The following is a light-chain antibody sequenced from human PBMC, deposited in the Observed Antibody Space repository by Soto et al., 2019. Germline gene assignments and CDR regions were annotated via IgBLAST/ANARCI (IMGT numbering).Light chain of an antibody. CDR2: AAS. J-gene: IGKJ1*01. CDR1: QSISSY. Sequence: DIQMTQSPSSLSASVGDRVTIICRASQSISSYLNWYQQKPVKAPKRLIYAASSLQSGVPSRFSGSGSGTEFTLTISSLQPDDFATYYCQQYNSYSFGQRTKVDIK. CDR3: QQYNSYS. V-gene: IGKV1-5*02.